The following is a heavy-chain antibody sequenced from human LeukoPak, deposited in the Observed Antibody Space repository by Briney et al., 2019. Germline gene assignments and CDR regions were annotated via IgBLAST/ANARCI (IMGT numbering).Heavy chain of an antibody. CDR2: IYYSGST. Sequence: TASETLSLTCTVSGGSISSYYWSWIRQPPGKGLEWIGYIYYSGSTNYNPSLKSRVTISVDTSKNQFSLKLSSVTAADTAVYYCVGVGRGSHFDYWGQGTLVTVSS. D-gene: IGHD3-16*01. V-gene: IGHV4-59*01. CDR3: VGVGRGSHFDY. CDR1: GGSISSYY. J-gene: IGHJ4*02.